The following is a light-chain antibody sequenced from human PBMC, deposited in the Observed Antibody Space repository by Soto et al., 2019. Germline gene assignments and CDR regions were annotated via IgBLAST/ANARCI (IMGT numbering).Light chain of an antibody. CDR2: DTS. CDR1: TGAVTSGHY. J-gene: IGLJ3*02. CDR3: LLSYSGAREV. V-gene: IGLV7-46*01. Sequence: QAVVTQAPSLTVSPGGTVTLTCGSSTGAVTSGHYPYWFQQKPGQAPRTLIYDTSNKHSWTPARFSGSLLGGKAALTLSGAQHEDEAEYYCLLSYSGAREVFGGGTKVTVL.